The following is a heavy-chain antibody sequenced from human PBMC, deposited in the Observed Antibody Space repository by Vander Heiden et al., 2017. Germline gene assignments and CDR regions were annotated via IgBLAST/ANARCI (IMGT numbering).Heavy chain of an antibody. CDR2: ISSSSDYI. CDR1: GFTFSDYS. CDR3: ATDADYDTY. V-gene: IGHV3-21*01. D-gene: IGHD4-17*01. Sequence: EVQLVESGGGLVKPGGSLSLSWSASGFTFSDYSMNWVRQAPGKGLEWVSSISSSSDYIYHADSVRGRFTISRDNAKNSLFLQMNSLRAEDTAVYYCATDADYDTYWGQGTLVTVSS. J-gene: IGHJ4*02.